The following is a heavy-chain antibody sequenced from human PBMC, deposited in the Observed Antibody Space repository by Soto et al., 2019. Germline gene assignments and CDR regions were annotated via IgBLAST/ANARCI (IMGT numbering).Heavy chain of an antibody. J-gene: IGHJ5*02. D-gene: IGHD4-17*01. V-gene: IGHV4-31*03. CDR1: GGSISSGGYY. Sequence: QVQLQESGPGLVKPSQTLSLTCTVSGGSISSGGYYWSWLRQHPGKGLEWIGYIYYSGSTYYNPSLKSRVTLSVDTSKNQCSLKLRSVTAADTAVYYCARALTTVTLFDPWGQGTLVTVSS. CDR2: IYYSGST. CDR3: ARALTTVTLFDP.